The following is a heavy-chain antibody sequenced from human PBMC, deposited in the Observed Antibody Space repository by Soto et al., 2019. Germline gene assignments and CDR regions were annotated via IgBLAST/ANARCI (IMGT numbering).Heavy chain of an antibody. CDR3: AKEWVYDSSGWSFDY. CDR2: ISYDGSNK. Sequence: QVQLLESGGGVVQPGRSLRLSCAASGFTFSSYGMHWVRQAPGKGLEWVAVISYDGSNKYYADSVKGRFTISRDNSKNALHLQMNSPRAEDTAVYYCAKEWVYDSSGWSFDYWGQGTLVTVSS. D-gene: IGHD3-22*01. V-gene: IGHV3-30*18. J-gene: IGHJ4*02. CDR1: GFTFSSYG.